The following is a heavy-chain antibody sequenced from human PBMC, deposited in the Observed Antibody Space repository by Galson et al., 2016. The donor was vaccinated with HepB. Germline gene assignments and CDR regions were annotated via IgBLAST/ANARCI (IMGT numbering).Heavy chain of an antibody. V-gene: IGHV3-30-3*01. CDR1: GFTFSSYA. J-gene: IGHJ6*02. CDR2: ISYDGSNK. CDR3: ARDSSPRVQLWPPAYYYYYGMDV. Sequence: SLRLSCAASGFTFSSYAMHWVRQAPGKGLEWVAVISYDGSNKYYADSVKGRFTIPRDNSKNTLYLQMNSLRPEDTAVYYCARDSSPRVQLWPPAYYYYYGMDVWGQGTTVTVSS. D-gene: IGHD5-18*01.